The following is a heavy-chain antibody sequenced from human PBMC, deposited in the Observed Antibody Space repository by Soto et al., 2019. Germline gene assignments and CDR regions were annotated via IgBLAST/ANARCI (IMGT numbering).Heavy chain of an antibody. CDR3: AKEIQWLANYFDY. CDR2: MNPNSGNT. Sequence: ASVKVSCKASGYTFTSYDINWVRQATGQGLEWMGWMNPNSGNTGYAQKFQGRVTMTRNTSISTAYMELSSLRSEDTAVYYCAKEIQWLANYFDYWGQGTLVTVSS. CDR1: GYTFTSYD. D-gene: IGHD6-19*01. V-gene: IGHV1-8*01. J-gene: IGHJ4*02.